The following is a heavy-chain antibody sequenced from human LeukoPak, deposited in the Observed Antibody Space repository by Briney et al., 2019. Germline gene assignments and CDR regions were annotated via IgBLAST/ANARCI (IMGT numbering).Heavy chain of an antibody. CDR2: ISGSGGST. V-gene: IGHV3-23*01. Sequence: SGGSLRLSCAASGFTFSSYAMSWVRQAPGKGLEWVSAISGSGGSTYYADSVKGRSTISRDNSKNTLYLQMNSLRAEDTAVYYCAKDDTPMIVVVITTFSYWGQGTLVTVSS. J-gene: IGHJ4*02. CDR1: GFTFSSYA. D-gene: IGHD3-22*01. CDR3: AKDDTPMIVVVITTFSY.